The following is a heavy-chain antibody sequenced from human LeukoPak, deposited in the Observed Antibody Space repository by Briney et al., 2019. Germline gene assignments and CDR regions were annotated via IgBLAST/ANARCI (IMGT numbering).Heavy chain of an antibody. J-gene: IGHJ4*02. D-gene: IGHD6-6*01. CDR1: GFTFSSYG. V-gene: IGHV3-30*18. CDR3: AKDLGQLVEGDY. Sequence: GGSLRLSCAASGFTFSSYGMHWVRQAPGKGLEWVAVISYDGSNKYYADSVKGRFTISRDNSKSTLYLQMNSLRAEDTAVYYCAKDLGQLVEGDYWGQGTLVTVSS. CDR2: ISYDGSNK.